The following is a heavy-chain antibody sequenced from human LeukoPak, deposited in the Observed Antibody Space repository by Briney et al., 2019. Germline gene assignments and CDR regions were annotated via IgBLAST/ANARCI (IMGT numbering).Heavy chain of an antibody. CDR3: ARDKRGQGWLQLQYFQH. V-gene: IGHV1-46*01. CDR1: GYTFTSYG. D-gene: IGHD5-24*01. J-gene: IGHJ1*01. Sequence: ASVKVSCKASGYTFTSYGISWVRQAPGQGLEWMGVINPSGGSANYAQKFQGRVTMTRDTSTTTVYMELSSLTSEDTAVYYCARDKRGQGWLQLQYFQHWGQGTLVTVSS. CDR2: INPSGGSA.